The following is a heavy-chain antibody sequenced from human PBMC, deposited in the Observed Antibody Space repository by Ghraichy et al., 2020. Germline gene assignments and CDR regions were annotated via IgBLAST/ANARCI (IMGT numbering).Heavy chain of an antibody. CDR1: GYSFSRYD. V-gene: IGHV1-8*01. J-gene: IGHJ5*02. CDR3: VRSPFDP. CDR2: MNPKTGNT. D-gene: IGHD3-3*02. Sequence: ASVKVSCKASGYSFSRYDINWVRQAPGQGLEWMGWMNPKTGNTGYAQPFQGRVTMTSDTSITTAYMELRGLKSDDTAVYYCVRSPFDPWGQGTLVTVST.